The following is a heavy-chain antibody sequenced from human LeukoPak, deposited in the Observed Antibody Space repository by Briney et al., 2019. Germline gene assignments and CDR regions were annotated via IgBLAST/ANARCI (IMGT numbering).Heavy chain of an antibody. CDR1: GFTFSSYN. D-gene: IGHD6-19*01. Sequence: GGSLRLSCAASGFTFSSYNMNWVRQAPGKGLEWISSISGSSSYIYYADSVKGRFTISRGNAKNSLYLQMSSLRAEDTAMYYCARDRIAVAATETSFDYWGQGTLVTVSS. CDR3: ARDRIAVAATETSFDY. CDR2: ISGSSSYI. J-gene: IGHJ4*02. V-gene: IGHV3-21*01.